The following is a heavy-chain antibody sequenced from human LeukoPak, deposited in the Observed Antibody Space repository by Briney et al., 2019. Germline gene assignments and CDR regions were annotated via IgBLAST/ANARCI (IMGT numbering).Heavy chain of an antibody. V-gene: IGHV4-30-4*08. J-gene: IGHJ4*02. Sequence: PSETLSLTCTVSGASISRGADYWSWTRQPPGKGLEWIGYIYYSGSTYYNPSLKSRVTISGDTSKNHFSLKLSSVTAADTAVYYCASNSGSYRQIDYWGQGTLVTVSS. CDR2: IYYSGST. D-gene: IGHD1-26*01. CDR1: GASISRGADY. CDR3: ASNSGSYRQIDY.